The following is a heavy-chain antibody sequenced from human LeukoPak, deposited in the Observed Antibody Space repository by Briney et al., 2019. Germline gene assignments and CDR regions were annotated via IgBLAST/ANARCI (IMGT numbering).Heavy chain of an antibody. V-gene: IGHV1-18*04. J-gene: IGHJ4*02. Sequence: ASVKVSCKSSGYTFTGYYMHWVRQAPGQGLEWMGWISAYNGDTNYAQKLQGRVTMTTDTSTSTAYMELRSLRSDDTAVYYCARDSGGSSWYAGFDYWGQGTLVTVSS. D-gene: IGHD6-13*01. CDR1: GYTFTGYY. CDR2: ISAYNGDT. CDR3: ARDSGGSSWYAGFDY.